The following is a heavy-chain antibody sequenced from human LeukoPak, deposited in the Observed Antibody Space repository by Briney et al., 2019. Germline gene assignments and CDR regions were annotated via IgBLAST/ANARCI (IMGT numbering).Heavy chain of an antibody. CDR3: ARAYYSGSGSYYLFYHGLDV. D-gene: IGHD3-10*01. CDR1: GFTISSYS. CDR2: ISTGSSYI. Sequence: GGTLRLSCAASGFTISSYSMHWVRQAPGKGVDWVSSISTGSSYIYYADSVKGQFTISRENAKNSLFLQMDSLRAEDTAVYYCARAYYSGSGSYYLFYHGLDVWGLGTTVTVSS. J-gene: IGHJ6*02. V-gene: IGHV3-21*01.